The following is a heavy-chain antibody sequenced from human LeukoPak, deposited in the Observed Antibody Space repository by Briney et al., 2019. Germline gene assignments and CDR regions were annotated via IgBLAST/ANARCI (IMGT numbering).Heavy chain of an antibody. J-gene: IGHJ5*02. Sequence: PGGSLRLSCAASGFTFSSYEMNWVRQAPGKGLEWVSYISSSGTTIYYADSVKRRFTISRDNAKNSLYLQMNSLRAEDTADYCARVGVVVAATGNLWFDPWGQGTLVTVSS. CDR1: GFTFSSYE. CDR2: ISSSGTTI. CDR3: ARVGVVVAATGNLWFDP. V-gene: IGHV3-48*03. D-gene: IGHD2-15*01.